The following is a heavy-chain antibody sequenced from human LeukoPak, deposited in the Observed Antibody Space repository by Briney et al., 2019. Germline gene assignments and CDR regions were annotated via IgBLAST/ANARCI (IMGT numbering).Heavy chain of an antibody. D-gene: IGHD4-23*01. CDR1: GYTFTGYY. Sequence: GASVKVSCKASGYTFTGYYMHWVRQAPGQGLEWMGRIIPILGIANYAQKFQGRVTITADKSTSTAYMELSSLRSEDTAVYYCCDYGGNLDWGQGTLVTVSS. J-gene: IGHJ4*02. V-gene: IGHV1-69*02. CDR3: CDYGGNLD. CDR2: IIPILGIA.